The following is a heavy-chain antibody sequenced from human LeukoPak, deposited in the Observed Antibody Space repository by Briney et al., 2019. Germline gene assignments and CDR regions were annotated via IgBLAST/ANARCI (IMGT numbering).Heavy chain of an antibody. V-gene: IGHV3-7*01. CDR3: ARDSVAVTDPDFDL. CDR2: IKQDGSEK. D-gene: IGHD6-19*01. CDR1: GFTFSSYW. Sequence: GGSLRLSCAASGFTFSSYWMSWVRQARGKGLEWVANIKQDGSEKYYVDSVKGRFTISRDNAKNSLYLQMNSLRAEDTAVYFCARDSVAVTDPDFDLWGRGTLVTVSS. J-gene: IGHJ2*01.